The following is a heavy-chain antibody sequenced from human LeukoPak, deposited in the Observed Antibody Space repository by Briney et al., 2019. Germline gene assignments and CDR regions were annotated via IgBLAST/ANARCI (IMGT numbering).Heavy chain of an antibody. Sequence: ASVEVSCKASGYTFTSYGISWVRQAPGQGLEWMGWISAYNGNTNYAQKLQGRVTMTTDTSTSTAYMELRSLRSDDTAVYYCARGAEPEQWLFLLYFDYWGQGTLVTVSS. J-gene: IGHJ4*02. CDR3: ARGAEPEQWLFLLYFDY. CDR2: ISAYNGNT. V-gene: IGHV1-18*04. D-gene: IGHD6-19*01. CDR1: GYTFTSYG.